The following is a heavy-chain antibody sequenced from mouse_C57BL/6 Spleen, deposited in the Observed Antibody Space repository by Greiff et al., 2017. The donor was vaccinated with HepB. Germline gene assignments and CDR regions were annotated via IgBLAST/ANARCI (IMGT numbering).Heavy chain of an antibody. V-gene: IGHV5-16*01. CDR3: ASYGYSNGFDY. CDR2: INYDGRST. D-gene: IGHD1-2*01. J-gene: IGHJ2*01. Sequence: DVKLVESEGGLVQPGSSMKLSCTASGFTFSDYYMAWVRQVPEKGLEWVANINYDGRSTYYLDSLKSRFIISRDNAKNILYLQMSSLKSEDTATYYCASYGYSNGFDYWGQGTTLTVSS. CDR1: GFTFSDYY.